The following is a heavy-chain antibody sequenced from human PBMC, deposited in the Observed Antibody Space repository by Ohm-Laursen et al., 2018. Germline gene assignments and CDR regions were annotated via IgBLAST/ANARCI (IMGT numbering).Heavy chain of an antibody. CDR2: INSDGSTT. V-gene: IGHV3-74*01. D-gene: IGHD6-6*01. CDR3: AREQLARFDQ. J-gene: IGHJ4*02. CDR1: GFTFSTYW. Sequence: SLRLSCSASGFTFSTYWMHWVRQAPGKGLVRVSCINSDGSTTNYTDSVKGRFTISRDNAKNSLYLQMNSLRAEDTAVYYCAREQLARFDQWGQGTLVTVSS.